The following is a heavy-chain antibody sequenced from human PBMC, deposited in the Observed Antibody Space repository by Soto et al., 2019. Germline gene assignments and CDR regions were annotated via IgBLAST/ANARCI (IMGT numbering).Heavy chain of an antibody. CDR3: ARERAMVRGDYGMDV. D-gene: IGHD3-10*01. CDR2: IIPIFGTA. CDR1: GGTFSSYA. Sequence: SVKVSCKASGGTFSSYAISWVRQAPGQGLEWMGGIIPIFGTANYAQKFQGRVTITADESTSTAYMELSSLRSEDTAVYYCARERAMVRGDYGMDVWGQGTTVTVSS. V-gene: IGHV1-69*13. J-gene: IGHJ6*02.